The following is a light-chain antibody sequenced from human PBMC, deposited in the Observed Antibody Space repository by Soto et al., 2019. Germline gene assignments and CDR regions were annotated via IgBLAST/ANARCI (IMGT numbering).Light chain of an antibody. J-gene: IGLJ7*01. CDR1: TSNVGTNS. V-gene: IGLV1-44*01. CDR3: SAWDYSRNGHAV. CDR2: NKN. Sequence: QSVLTQPPSASGTPGQRVTISCSGSTSNVGTNSVIWYQQHPGLAPKLLLYNKNHRPSGVPDRFSCSKSGTSASLAISGLQAEDEADYYCSAWDYSRNGHAVFGGGTQLTVL.